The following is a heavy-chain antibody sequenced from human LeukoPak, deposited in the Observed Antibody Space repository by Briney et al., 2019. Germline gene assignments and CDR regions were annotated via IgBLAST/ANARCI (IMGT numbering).Heavy chain of an antibody. CDR2: INHSGST. J-gene: IGHJ3*02. CDR3: ARVRTPWAYLTDAFDI. CDR1: GGSFSGYY. V-gene: IGHV4-34*01. D-gene: IGHD1-26*01. Sequence: SETLSLTCAVYGGSFSGYYWSWIRQPPGKGLEWIGEINHSGSTNYNPSLKRRVTISVDTSKNQFSLKLSSVTAADTAVYYCARVRTPWAYLTDAFDIWGQGTMVTVSS.